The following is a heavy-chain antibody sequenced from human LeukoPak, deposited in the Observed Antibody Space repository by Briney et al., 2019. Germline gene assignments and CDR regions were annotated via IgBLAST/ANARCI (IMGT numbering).Heavy chain of an antibody. V-gene: IGHV4-59*08. Sequence: SETLSLTRTVSGGSISSYYWSWIRQPPGKGLEWIGYIYYSGSTNYNPSLKSRVTISIDTSKNQFSLKMSSVTAADTAVYYCARHTLSNQRYYYYGMDVWGQGTTVTVSS. D-gene: IGHD1-14*01. CDR2: IYYSGST. J-gene: IGHJ6*02. CDR3: ARHTLSNQRYYYYGMDV. CDR1: GGSISSYY.